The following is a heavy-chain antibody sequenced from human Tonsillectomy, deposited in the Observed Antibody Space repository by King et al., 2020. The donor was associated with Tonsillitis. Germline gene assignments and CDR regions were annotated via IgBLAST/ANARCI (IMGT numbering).Heavy chain of an antibody. D-gene: IGHD1-26*01. V-gene: IGHV5-10-1*03. CDR1: GYSFTNFW. Sequence: EVQLVQSGAEVKKPGESLKISCKGSGYSFTNFWINWVRQMPGKGLEWMGKIDPTDSYTDYSPSFQGHVTISADKSITTAYLQWSSLEASDTAMYYCGTPAGGTIYRGAVDIWGQGTMVTVSS. CDR2: IDPTDSYT. CDR3: GTPAGGTIYRGAVDI. J-gene: IGHJ3*02.